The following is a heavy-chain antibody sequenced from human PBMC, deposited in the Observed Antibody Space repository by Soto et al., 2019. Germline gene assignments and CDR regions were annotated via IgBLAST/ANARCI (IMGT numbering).Heavy chain of an antibody. J-gene: IGHJ4*02. CDR1: GGSISSGGYY. CDR2: IYYSGST. CDR3: ARGKRDYYDSSGYYFDY. Sequence: PSETLSLTCTVSGGSISSGGYYWSWIRQHPGKGLEWIGYIYYSGSTYYNPSLKSRVTISVDTSKNQFSLKLSSVTAADTAVYYCARGKRDYYDSSGYYFDYWGQGTLVTVSS. V-gene: IGHV4-31*03. D-gene: IGHD3-22*01.